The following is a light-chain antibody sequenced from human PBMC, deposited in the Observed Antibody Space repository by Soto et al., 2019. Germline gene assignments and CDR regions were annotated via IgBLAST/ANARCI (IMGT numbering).Light chain of an antibody. CDR3: QQYTDSRT. CDR1: QSISSSY. J-gene: IGKJ1*01. CDR2: GVS. V-gene: IGKV3-20*01. Sequence: EIVLTQSPGTLSLSPGERANLSCRASQSISSSYFAWYQQKPGQAPRLLVYGVSSRATDVPDRFSGSGSGTDFTLTISRLEPEDFAVYYCQQYTDSRTFGQGTKVDIK.